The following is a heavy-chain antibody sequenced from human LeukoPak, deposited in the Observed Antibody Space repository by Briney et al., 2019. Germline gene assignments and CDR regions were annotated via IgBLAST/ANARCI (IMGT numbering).Heavy chain of an antibody. Sequence: GGSLRLSCAASGFTFSSYGMHWVRQAPGKGLEWVAVVSYDGSNKYYADSVKGRFTISRDNSKNTLYLQMNSLRAEDTAVYYCAKDHSGYSYCYYYYYGMDVWGQGTTVTVSS. J-gene: IGHJ6*02. CDR1: GFTFSSYG. V-gene: IGHV3-30*18. CDR3: AKDHSGYSYCYYYYYGMDV. CDR2: VSYDGSNK. D-gene: IGHD5-18*01.